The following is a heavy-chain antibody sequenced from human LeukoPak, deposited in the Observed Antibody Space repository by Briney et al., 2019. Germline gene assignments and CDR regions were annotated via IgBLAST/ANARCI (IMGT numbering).Heavy chain of an antibody. Sequence: ASVKVSCKVSGYTLTELSMHWVRQAPGKGLEWMGGFDPEDGETIYAQKFQGRVTMTEDTSTDTAYMELSSLRSEDTAVYYCATSSGVRSPPVGWGQGTLVTVSS. CDR1: GYTLTELS. CDR2: FDPEDGET. D-gene: IGHD3-10*01. V-gene: IGHV1-24*01. CDR3: ATSSGVRSPPVG. J-gene: IGHJ4*02.